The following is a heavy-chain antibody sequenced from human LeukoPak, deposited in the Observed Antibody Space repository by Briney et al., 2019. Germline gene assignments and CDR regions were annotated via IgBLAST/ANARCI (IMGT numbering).Heavy chain of an antibody. CDR3: ARGGYSYGWFDY. D-gene: IGHD5-18*01. Sequence: ASVKVSCKASGGTFSSYAISWVRQAPGQGLEWMGGIIPIFGTANYAQKFQGRVTITADESTSTAYMELSSLRSEDTAVYYCARGGYSYGWFDYWGQGTLVTASS. V-gene: IGHV1-69*01. J-gene: IGHJ4*02. CDR2: IIPIFGTA. CDR1: GGTFSSYA.